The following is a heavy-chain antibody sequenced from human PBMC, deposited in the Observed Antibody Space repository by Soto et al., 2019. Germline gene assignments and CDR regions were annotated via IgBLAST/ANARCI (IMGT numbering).Heavy chain of an antibody. D-gene: IGHD3-10*01. Sequence: ASVKLSCKDSGYTLTSYAMHWVRQAPRQRLEWMGWINAGNGNTKYSQKFQGRVTITRDTSASTAYMELSSLRSEDTAVYYCAREGSYMVRGVIFWFDPWGQGTLVTVSS. J-gene: IGHJ5*02. CDR1: GYTLTSYA. CDR2: INAGNGNT. V-gene: IGHV1-3*01. CDR3: AREGSYMVRGVIFWFDP.